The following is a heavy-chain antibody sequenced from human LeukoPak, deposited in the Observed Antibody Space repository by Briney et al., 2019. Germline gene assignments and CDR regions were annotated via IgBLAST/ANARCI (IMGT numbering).Heavy chain of an antibody. Sequence: GGSLRLSCAASGFTFSKYGMLWVRQAPGKGLERVSRINTDGTVTTYADSVKGGFTVSRDNADNTMFLQMNSVRDEDTAVYYCATKQWLAPPPDSWGQGTPVTVSS. V-gene: IGHV3-74*01. D-gene: IGHD6-19*01. J-gene: IGHJ4*02. CDR2: INTDGTVT. CDR3: ATKQWLAPPPDS. CDR1: GFTFSKYG.